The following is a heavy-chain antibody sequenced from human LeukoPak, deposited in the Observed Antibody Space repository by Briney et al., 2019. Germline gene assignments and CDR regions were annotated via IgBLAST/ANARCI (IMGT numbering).Heavy chain of an antibody. J-gene: IGHJ4*02. Sequence: ASVNVSCKASGYTFTSYGISWVRQAPGLGLEWMGWISAYNGNTNYAQKLQGRVTMTTDTSTSTAYMELRSLRSDDTAVYYCARDNGSSGWYRRFDYWGQGTLVTVSS. D-gene: IGHD6-19*01. CDR3: ARDNGSSGWYRRFDY. CDR2: ISAYNGNT. V-gene: IGHV1-18*04. CDR1: GYTFTSYG.